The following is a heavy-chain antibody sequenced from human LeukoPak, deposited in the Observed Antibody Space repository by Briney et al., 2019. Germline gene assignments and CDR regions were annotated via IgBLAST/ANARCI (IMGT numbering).Heavy chain of an antibody. J-gene: IGHJ6*03. CDR3: AGLGFGERPHHDYYMDV. CDR2: IYYSGST. V-gene: IGHV4-59*01. CDR1: GGSISSYY. Sequence: KPSETLSLTCTVSGGSISSYYWSWIRQPPGKGLEWIGYIYYSGSTNYNPSLKSRVTISVDTSKNQFSLKLSSVTAADTAVYYCAGLGFGERPHHDYYMDVWGKGTTVTVSS. D-gene: IGHD3-10*01.